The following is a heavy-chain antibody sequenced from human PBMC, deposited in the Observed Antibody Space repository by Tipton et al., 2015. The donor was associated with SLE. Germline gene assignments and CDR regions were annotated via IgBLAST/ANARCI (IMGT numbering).Heavy chain of an antibody. CDR2: INNSGST. CDR1: GGSLNSRNNY. Sequence: TLSLTCTVSGGSLNSRNNYWGWVRKPPGKGLEWIGEINNSGSTTNYNPSLMSRVTISVDMSKNQFFLRLSSVTAADAAVYYCARGGTPYYYDINGYARDYFYMDVWGKGTTVTVSS. CDR3: ARGGTPYYYDINGYARDYFYMDV. J-gene: IGHJ6*03. D-gene: IGHD3-22*01. V-gene: IGHV4-39*07.